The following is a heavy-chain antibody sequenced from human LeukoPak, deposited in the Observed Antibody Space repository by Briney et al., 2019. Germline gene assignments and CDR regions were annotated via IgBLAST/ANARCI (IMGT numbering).Heavy chain of an antibody. V-gene: IGHV1-8*01. CDR2: MNPNSSNT. CDR3: TRGSSGRRDN. CDR1: GYTFSSCD. Sequence: ASLKGSCETSGYTFSSCDINCVRQATGEGLERMGWMNPNSSNTGYGQSLQGRITMTKDISIGTAYMELSNLTSEDTAIYYCTRGSSGRRDNWGQGTLVTVSA. D-gene: IGHD6-25*01. J-gene: IGHJ4*02.